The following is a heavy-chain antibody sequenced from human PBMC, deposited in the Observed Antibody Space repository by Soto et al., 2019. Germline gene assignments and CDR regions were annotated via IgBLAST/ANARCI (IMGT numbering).Heavy chain of an antibody. Sequence: GGSLRLSCAASGFTFSSYGMHWVRQAPGKGLEWVAVIWYDGSNKYYADSVKGRFTISRDNSKNTLYLQMNSLRAEDTAVYYCARVLEWLQPYYYYGMDVWGQGTTVTVSS. CDR1: GFTFSSYG. CDR2: IWYDGSNK. D-gene: IGHD3-3*01. CDR3: ARVLEWLQPYYYYGMDV. J-gene: IGHJ6*02. V-gene: IGHV3-33*01.